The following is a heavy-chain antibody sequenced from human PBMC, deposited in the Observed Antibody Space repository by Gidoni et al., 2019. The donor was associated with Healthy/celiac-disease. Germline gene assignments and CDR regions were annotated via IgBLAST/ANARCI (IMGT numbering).Heavy chain of an antibody. CDR3: ASASGSYYAGWDI. D-gene: IGHD1-26*01. J-gene: IGHJ6*04. V-gene: IGHV3-21*01. CDR1: GFTFSSYS. CDR2: ISSSSSYI. Sequence: EVQLVESGGGLVKPGGSLRLSCAASGFTFSSYSMNWVRQAPGKGLEWVSSISSSSSYIYYADSVKGRFTISRDNAKNSLYLQMNSLRAEDTAVYYCASASGSYYAGWDIWGKGTTVTVSS.